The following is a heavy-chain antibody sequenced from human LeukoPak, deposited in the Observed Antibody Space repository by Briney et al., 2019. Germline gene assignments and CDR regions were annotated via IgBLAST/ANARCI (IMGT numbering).Heavy chain of an antibody. V-gene: IGHV4-30-4*08. CDR3: ARDRNLVTNYYYYYYMDV. Sequence: SETLSLTCTVSGGSISSGDYYWSWIRKPPGKGPEWIGYIYYSGSTYYNPSLKSRVTISVDTSKNQFSLKLSSVTAADTAVYYCARDRNLVTNYYYYYYMDVWGKGTTVTVSS. D-gene: IGHD4-11*01. CDR1: GGSISSGDYY. J-gene: IGHJ6*03. CDR2: IYYSGST.